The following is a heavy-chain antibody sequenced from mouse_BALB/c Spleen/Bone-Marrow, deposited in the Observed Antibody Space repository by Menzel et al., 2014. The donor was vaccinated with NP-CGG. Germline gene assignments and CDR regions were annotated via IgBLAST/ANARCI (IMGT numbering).Heavy chain of an antibody. CDR1: GFTFSDFY. CDR3: ARDVGYGNYFVY. D-gene: IGHD2-10*02. V-gene: IGHV7-1*02. J-gene: IGHJ3*01. Sequence: EVHLVESGGGLVQPGDSLRLSCATSGFTFSDFYMEWVRQPPGKLEWIAASRNKAKYYTTEYSASVKGRFIASRDTSQSVLYLQMNAPRAEDTAIYYCARDVGYGNYFVYWGQGTLVTVSA. CDR2: SRNKAKYYTT.